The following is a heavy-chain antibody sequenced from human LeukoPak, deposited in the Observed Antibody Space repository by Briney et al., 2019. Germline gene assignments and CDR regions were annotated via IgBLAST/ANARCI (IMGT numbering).Heavy chain of an antibody. CDR1: GFTVSGNY. D-gene: IGHD5-18*01. CDR2: IYSGGTT. V-gene: IGHV3-53*05. CDR3: AFVADTAMYYFDY. Sequence: GGSLRLSCAVSGFTVSGNYMSWVRQAPGKGLEWVSLIYSGGTTCYADSVKGRFTISRDNSKNTLYLQMNSLRAEDTAVYYCAFVADTAMYYFDYWGQGTLVTVSS. J-gene: IGHJ4*02.